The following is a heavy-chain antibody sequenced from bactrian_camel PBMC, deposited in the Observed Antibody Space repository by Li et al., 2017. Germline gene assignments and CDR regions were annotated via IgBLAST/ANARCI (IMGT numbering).Heavy chain of an antibody. J-gene: IGHJ4*01. V-gene: IGHV3S1*01. D-gene: IGHD7*01. CDR1: GYTSSSYC. Sequence: HVQLVESGGGSVQAGGSRRLSCVTSGYTSSSYCVAWVRQASGKEREGVVAIDRSGRTTYAESVKGRFTISLDANTLYLQMYSLKPEDSAIYYCAAAPRYSQSCSGGVRTVWNYWGQGTQVTVS. CDR2: IDRSGRT. CDR3: AAAPRYSQSCSGGVRTVWNY.